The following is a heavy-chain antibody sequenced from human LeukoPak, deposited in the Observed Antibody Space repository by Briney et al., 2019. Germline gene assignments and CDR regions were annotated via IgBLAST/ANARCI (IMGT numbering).Heavy chain of an antibody. CDR2: IHYSGST. J-gene: IGHJ3*02. CDR1: DGSISSYY. CDR3: ARDVGGRIGASDI. V-gene: IGHV4-59*13. D-gene: IGHD1-26*01. Sequence: SETLSLTCTVADGSISSYYWSWIRQPPGEGLEWIEYIHYSGSTNYNPSFKSRVTISVDTSKNQFSLKLSSVTAADTAVYYCARDVGGRIGASDIWGQGTMVTVSS.